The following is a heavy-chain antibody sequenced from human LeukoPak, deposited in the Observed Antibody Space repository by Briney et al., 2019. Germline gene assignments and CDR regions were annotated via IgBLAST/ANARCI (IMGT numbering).Heavy chain of an antibody. Sequence: GASVKVSCKASGYTFTGYYMHWVRQAPGQELEWMGWINPNSGGTNYAQKFQGRVTMTRDTSISTAYMELSRLRSDDTAVYYCASPHTMVRGVIITLENAFDIWGHGTMVTVSS. CDR1: GYTFTGYY. V-gene: IGHV1-2*02. CDR3: ASPHTMVRGVIITLENAFDI. CDR2: INPNSGGT. D-gene: IGHD3-10*01. J-gene: IGHJ3*02.